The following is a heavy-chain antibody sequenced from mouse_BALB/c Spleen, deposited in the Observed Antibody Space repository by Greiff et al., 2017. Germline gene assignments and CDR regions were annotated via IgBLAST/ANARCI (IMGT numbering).Heavy chain of an antibody. CDR1: GYTFTSYW. Sequence: VQLQQPGAELVKPGASVKLSCKASGYTFTSYWMHWVKQRPGQGLEWIGAIDTSDSYTSYNQKFKGKATLTVDESSSTAYMQLSSLTSEDSAVYYCARATTGAWFAYWGQGTLVTVSA. CDR3: ARATTGAWFAY. D-gene: IGHD1-1*01. V-gene: IGHV1-69*02. J-gene: IGHJ3*01. CDR2: IDTSDSYT.